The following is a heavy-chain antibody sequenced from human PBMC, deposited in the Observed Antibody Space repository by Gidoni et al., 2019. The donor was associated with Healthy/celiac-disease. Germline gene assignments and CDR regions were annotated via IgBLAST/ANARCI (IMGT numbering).Heavy chain of an antibody. CDR2: ISSSSSYT. CDR1: GFPFSDYY. V-gene: IGHV3-11*05. CDR3: ARSKYPSGRHSSGWYEPFYWYFDL. J-gene: IGHJ2*01. D-gene: IGHD6-19*01. Sequence: QVQLVESGGGLVKPGGSLRLSCAASGFPFSDYYMSWIRQAPGKGLEWVSYISSSSSYTNYADSGKGRFTISRDNAKNSLYLQMNSLRAEDTAVYYCARSKYPSGRHSSGWYEPFYWYFDLWGRGTLVTVSS.